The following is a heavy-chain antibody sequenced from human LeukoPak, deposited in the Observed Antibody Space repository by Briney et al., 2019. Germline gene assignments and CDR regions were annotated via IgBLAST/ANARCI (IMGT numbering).Heavy chain of an antibody. CDR1: GGSISSSSYY. D-gene: IGHD2-15*01. CDR3: ARVVVAARPYYYYMDV. V-gene: IGHV4-39*07. J-gene: IGHJ6*03. Sequence: SETLSLTCTVSGGSISSSSYYWGWIRQPPGKGLEWIGSIYYSGSTYYNPSLKSRVTISVDTSKNQFSLKLSSVTAADTAVYYCARVVVAARPYYYYMDVWGKGTTVTVSS. CDR2: IYYSGST.